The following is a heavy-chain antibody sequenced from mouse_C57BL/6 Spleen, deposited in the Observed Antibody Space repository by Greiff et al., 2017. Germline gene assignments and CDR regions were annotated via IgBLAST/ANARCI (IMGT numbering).Heavy chain of an antibody. Sequence: VQLQESGPGLVKPSQSLSLTCSVTGYSITSGYYWNWIRQFPGNKLEWMGYISYDGSNNYNPSLKNRISITRDTSKNQFFLKLNSVTTEDTATYYCARGDYYGSSLFAYWGQGTLVTVSA. CDR2: ISYDGSN. V-gene: IGHV3-6*01. J-gene: IGHJ3*01. CDR1: GYSITSGYY. D-gene: IGHD1-1*01. CDR3: ARGDYYGSSLFAY.